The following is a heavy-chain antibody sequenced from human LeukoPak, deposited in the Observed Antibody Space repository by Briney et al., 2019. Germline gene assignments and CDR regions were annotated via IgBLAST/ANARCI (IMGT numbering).Heavy chain of an antibody. V-gene: IGHV4-59*11. CDR1: GGSIRSHS. J-gene: IGHJ5*02. Sequence: SETLSLTCTVFGGSIRSHSWHWIRQSPGKGLEWIGSINYFGTTTYKPSLKSRVTLSVDTSKNQFSLKLASVTAADTAVYYCARDIGGDTDGRASYWFAPWGQGTLVTVSS. CDR2: INYFGTT. CDR3: ARDIGGDTDGRASYWFAP. D-gene: IGHD1-1*01.